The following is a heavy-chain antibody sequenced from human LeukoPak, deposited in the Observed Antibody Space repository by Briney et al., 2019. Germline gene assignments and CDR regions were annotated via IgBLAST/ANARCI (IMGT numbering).Heavy chain of an antibody. V-gene: IGHV1-69*06. Sequence: SVKVSCKASGDTFLSYGINWVRQAPGQGLEWMGRVIPIFGTTSYAQKFQGRVVINADKSTSTAYIELSDLRSDDTAVFYCATTTLGDGWLQSDHWCQGTLVTVSS. CDR1: GDTFLSYG. CDR2: VIPIFGTT. J-gene: IGHJ4*02. D-gene: IGHD3-16*01. CDR3: ATTTLGDGWLQSDH.